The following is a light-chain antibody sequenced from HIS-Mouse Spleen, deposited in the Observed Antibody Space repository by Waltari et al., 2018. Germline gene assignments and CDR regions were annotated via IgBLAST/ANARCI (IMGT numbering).Light chain of an antibody. CDR3: SSYTSSSTPYV. V-gene: IGLV2-14*01. Sequence: QSALTQPASVSGSPGQSITISCTGTSSDVGGYNYVSWYQQHPGKAPKLMIYELINRPSGVSNRFSSSKSGNTASLTISELQAEDEADYYCSSYTSSSTPYVFGTGTKVTVL. J-gene: IGLJ1*01. CDR2: ELI. CDR1: SSDVGGYNY.